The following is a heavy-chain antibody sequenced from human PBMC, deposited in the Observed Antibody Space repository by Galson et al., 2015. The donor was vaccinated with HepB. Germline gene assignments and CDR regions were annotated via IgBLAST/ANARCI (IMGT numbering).Heavy chain of an antibody. V-gene: IGHV3-7*03. D-gene: IGHD3-10*01. CDR2: IKQDGSEK. CDR1: GFTFSSYW. CDR3: ARDRIWFGEFPNPLDY. Sequence: SLRLSCAASGFTFSSYWMSWVRQAPGKGLEWVANIKQDGSEKYYVDSVKGRFTISRDNAKNSLYLQMNSLRAEDTAVYYCARDRIWFGEFPNPLDYWGQGTLVTVSS. J-gene: IGHJ4*02.